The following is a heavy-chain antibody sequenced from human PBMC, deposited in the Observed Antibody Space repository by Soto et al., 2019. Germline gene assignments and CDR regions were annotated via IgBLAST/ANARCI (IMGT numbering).Heavy chain of an antibody. V-gene: IGHV4-34*01. D-gene: IGHD6-19*01. Sequence: QVQLQQWGAGLLKASETLSLTCAVVGDSLRGQSWNWIRQSPGKGLEWIGELDQRGGTNYNPSLKSRAIISDDTSKNQFSLTLISVTDADTSVYYCAREDSYGWSGESLDVWGQGTTVTVSS. CDR3: AREDSYGWSGESLDV. CDR1: GDSLRGQS. J-gene: IGHJ6*02. CDR2: LDQRGGT.